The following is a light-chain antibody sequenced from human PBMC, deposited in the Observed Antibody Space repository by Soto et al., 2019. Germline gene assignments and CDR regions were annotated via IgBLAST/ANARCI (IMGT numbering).Light chain of an antibody. CDR2: GAS. CDR1: QIVSNNY. Sequence: EIVLTQSPGTLSLSPGEGATLSCRASQIVSNNYLAWYQQKPGQAPRLLVYGASRRATGIPDRFSGSGSGTDLTLTFSRLEPEDFAVYYCQQYGNSLPWTFGQGTKVEIK. CDR3: QQYGNSLPWT. J-gene: IGKJ1*01. V-gene: IGKV3-20*01.